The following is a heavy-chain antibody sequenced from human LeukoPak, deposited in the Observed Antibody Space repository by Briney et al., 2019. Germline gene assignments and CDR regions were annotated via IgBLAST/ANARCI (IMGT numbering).Heavy chain of an antibody. CDR3: ARGLAGTEDYYYYGMDV. V-gene: IGHV1-2*06. J-gene: IGHJ6*02. CDR2: INPNSGGT. CDR1: GYTFTGYY. Sequence: ASVKVSCKASGYTFTGYYMHWVRQAPGQGLEWMGRINPNSGGTNYAQKFQGRVTMTMDTSISTAYMELSRLRSDDTAVYYCARGLAGTEDYYYYGMDVWGQGTTVTVSS. D-gene: IGHD6-13*01.